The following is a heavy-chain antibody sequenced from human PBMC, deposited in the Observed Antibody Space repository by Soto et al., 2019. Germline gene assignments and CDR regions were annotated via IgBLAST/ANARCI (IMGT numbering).Heavy chain of an antibody. J-gene: IGHJ4*02. Sequence: GSLRLSCAASGFTVSNNYMNWVRQAPGKGLEWVSVIYSGGSTYYADSVKGRFTISRDNSKNTLYLQMNSLRAEDTAVYYCARPKYYYGSGSEPDFDYWGQGTLVTVSS. CDR2: IYSGGST. V-gene: IGHV3-66*04. CDR1: GFTVSNNY. D-gene: IGHD3-10*01. CDR3: ARPKYYYGSGSEPDFDY.